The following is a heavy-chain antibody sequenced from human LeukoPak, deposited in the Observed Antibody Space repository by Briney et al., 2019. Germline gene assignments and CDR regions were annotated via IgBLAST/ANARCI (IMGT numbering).Heavy chain of an antibody. CDR2: ISSSSSYI. J-gene: IGHJ4*02. D-gene: IGHD6-6*01. CDR3: ARDTYSSSLLGRNSIRF. CDR1: GFTFSSYS. Sequence: PGGSLRLSCAASGFTFSSYSMNWVRQAPGKGLEWVSSISSSSSYIYYADSVKGRFTSSRDNAKNSLYLQKNSLSAEDTAVYYCARDTYSSSLLGRNSIRFWGQGTLVTVSS. V-gene: IGHV3-21*01.